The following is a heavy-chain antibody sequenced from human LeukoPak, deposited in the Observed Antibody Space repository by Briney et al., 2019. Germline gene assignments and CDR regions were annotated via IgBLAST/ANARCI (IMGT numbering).Heavy chain of an antibody. Sequence: SETLSLTCIVSGGSNSGYYWSWIRQPPGRGLEGIGDIYYSGTTNFNPSLKSRVTISVDTSRNQFSLKLSSVTAADTAVYYCATSEGSYYDRLDYWGQGTLVTISS. D-gene: IGHD3-22*01. V-gene: IGHV4-59*08. CDR3: ATSEGSYYDRLDY. J-gene: IGHJ4*02. CDR2: IYYSGTT. CDR1: GGSNSGYY.